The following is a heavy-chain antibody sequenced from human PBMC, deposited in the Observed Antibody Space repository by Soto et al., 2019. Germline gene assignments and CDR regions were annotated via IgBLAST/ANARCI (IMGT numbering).Heavy chain of an antibody. CDR2: ISSSSSYI. CDR3: ARAPRSYSSGLDDY. CDR1: GFTFSSYS. V-gene: IGHV3-21*01. D-gene: IGHD5-18*01. Sequence: EVQLVESGGGLVKPGGSLRLSCAASGFTFSSYSMNWVRQAPGKGLEWVSSISSSSSYIYYADSVKGRFTISRDNAKNSLYLQMNSLRAEDTAVYYCARAPRSYSSGLDDYWGQGTLVTVSS. J-gene: IGHJ4*02.